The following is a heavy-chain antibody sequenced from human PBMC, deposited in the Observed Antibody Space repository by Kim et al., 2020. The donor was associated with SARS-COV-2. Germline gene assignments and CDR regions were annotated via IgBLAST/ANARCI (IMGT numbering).Heavy chain of an antibody. V-gene: IGHV3-23*01. J-gene: IGHJ5*02. CDR1: DFTFSYSA. CDR2: ISNSGDFT. D-gene: IGHD6-19*01. Sequence: GGSLRLSCVVSDFTFSYSAMTWVRHAPEKGLQWVSTISNSGDFTTYADYVKGRFTISRDNSKKTLFLQLNSLTADDTAGYHCVKDLGQWHFDPWGQGTLVTVSS. CDR3: VKDLGQWHFDP.